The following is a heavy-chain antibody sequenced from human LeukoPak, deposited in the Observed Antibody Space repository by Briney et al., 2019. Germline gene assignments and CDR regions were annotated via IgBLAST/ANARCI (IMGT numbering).Heavy chain of an antibody. J-gene: IGHJ4*02. V-gene: IGHV3-7*03. CDR1: GFTFSNYW. D-gene: IGHD6-19*01. CDR3: AAAKQWLVPDY. CDR2: IKQDGGEK. Sequence: PGGSLRLSCAASGFTFSNYWMNWVRQAPGKGLEWVANIKQDGGEKSYVDSVKGRFTISRDNAMNSLHLQMNSLRAEDTAVYYCAAAKQWLVPDYWGQGTLVTVSS.